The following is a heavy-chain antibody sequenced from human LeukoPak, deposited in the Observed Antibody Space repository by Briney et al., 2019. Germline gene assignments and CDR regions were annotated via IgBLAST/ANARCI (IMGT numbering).Heavy chain of an antibody. CDR1: GFTFSSYG. CDR3: AKDRGLGAAAGIFDY. Sequence: GGSLRLSCAASGFTFSSYGMHWARQAPGKGLEWVAFIRYDGSNKYYADSVKGRFTISRDNSKNTLYLQMNSLRAEDTAVYYCAKDRGLGAAAGIFDYWGQGTLVTVSS. D-gene: IGHD6-13*01. V-gene: IGHV3-30*02. CDR2: IRYDGSNK. J-gene: IGHJ4*02.